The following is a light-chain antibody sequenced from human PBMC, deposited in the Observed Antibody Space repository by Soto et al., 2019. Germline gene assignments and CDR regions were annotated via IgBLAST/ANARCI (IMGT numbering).Light chain of an antibody. CDR1: QSVSSN. CDR2: GAS. J-gene: IGKJ4*01. V-gene: IGKV3-15*01. CDR3: QQYSNWPPLT. Sequence: EIVMTQSPATLSVSPGERDTLSCRASQSVSSNLAWYQQKPGQAPRLLIYGASTRATGIPARFSGSGSGTEFTLTISSLQSEDFAVYYCQQYSNWPPLTFGGGTKVEI.